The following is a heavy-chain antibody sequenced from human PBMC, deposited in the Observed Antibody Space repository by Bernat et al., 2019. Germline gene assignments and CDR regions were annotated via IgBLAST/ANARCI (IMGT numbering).Heavy chain of an antibody. V-gene: IGHV3-30-3*01. J-gene: IGHJ6*02. Sequence: QVQLVESGGGVVQPGRSLRLSCAASGFTFSSYAMHWVRQAPGKGLEWVAVISFDGSNKYYADSVKGRFTISRDSSKNTLYLQMNSLRAEDTAVYYCAKDPPNYDFWSGPTGNYGMDVWGQGTTVTVSS. CDR2: ISFDGSNK. CDR3: AKDPPNYDFWSGPTGNYGMDV. CDR1: GFTFSSYA. D-gene: IGHD3-3*01.